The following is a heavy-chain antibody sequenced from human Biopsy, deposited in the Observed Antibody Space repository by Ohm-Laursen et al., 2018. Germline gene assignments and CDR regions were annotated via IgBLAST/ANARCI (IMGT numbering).Heavy chain of an antibody. Sequence: GASVKVSCKPSGYTFTAFSVHWLRQAPGQGLEWMGWINPKSGDTDYPQNFQGRVSMTRDTSISTAYMDLSRLRSDATAVYYCARGRRHCSGTCSRWYFDLWGRGTLVTVSS. J-gene: IGHJ2*01. CDR3: ARGRRHCSGTCSRWYFDL. D-gene: IGHD2-2*01. CDR2: INPKSGDT. V-gene: IGHV1-2*02. CDR1: GYTFTAFS.